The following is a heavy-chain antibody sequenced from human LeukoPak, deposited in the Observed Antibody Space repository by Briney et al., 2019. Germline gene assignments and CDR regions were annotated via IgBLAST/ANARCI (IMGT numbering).Heavy chain of an antibody. CDR3: TSGRTRAVDY. D-gene: IGHD1-14*01. CDR1: GFTFSDPY. V-gene: IGHV3-49*03. Sequence: GGSLRLSCEASGFTFSDPYMSWIRQAPGKGLEWVGFIRSKAYGGTTEYAASVKGRFTISRDDSKSIAYLQMNSLKTEDTAVYYCTSGRTRAVDYWGQGTLVTVSS. J-gene: IGHJ4*02. CDR2: IRSKAYGGTT.